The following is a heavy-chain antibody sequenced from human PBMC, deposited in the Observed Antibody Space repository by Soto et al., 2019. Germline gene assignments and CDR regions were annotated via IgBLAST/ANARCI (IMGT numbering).Heavy chain of an antibody. J-gene: IGHJ4*02. CDR2: VSHDGSNK. CDR3: AKDPGYSSGWRMLVDY. Sequence: PGGSLRLSCAASGFTFSSYGMHWVRQAPGKGLEWVAVVSHDGSNKYYADSVKGRFTISRDNSKNTLYLQMNSLRVEDTALYYCAKDPGYSSGWRMLVDYWGQGSLVTVSS. CDR1: GFTFSSYG. V-gene: IGHV3-30*18. D-gene: IGHD6-19*01.